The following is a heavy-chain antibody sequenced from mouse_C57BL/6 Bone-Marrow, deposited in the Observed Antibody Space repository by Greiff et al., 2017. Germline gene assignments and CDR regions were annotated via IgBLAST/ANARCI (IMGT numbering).Heavy chain of an antibody. D-gene: IGHD1-1*01. V-gene: IGHV2-9-1*01. CDR2: IWTGGGT. CDR1: GFSLTSYA. CDR3: ARREGYYGSSFHYYAMDY. Sequence: QVQLKESGPGLVAPSQSLSITCTVSGFSLTSYAISWVRQPPGKGLEWLGVIWTGGGTNYNSALKSRLSISKDNSKSQVFLKMNSLQTDDTARYYCARREGYYGSSFHYYAMDYWGQGTSVTVSS. J-gene: IGHJ4*01.